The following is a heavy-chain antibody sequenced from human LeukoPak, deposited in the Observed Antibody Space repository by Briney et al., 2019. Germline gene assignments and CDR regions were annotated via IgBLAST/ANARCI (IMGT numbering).Heavy chain of an antibody. CDR2: ISGYNGNT. V-gene: IGHV1-18*01. J-gene: IGHJ1*01. CDR1: GYTFTRYG. Sequence: GASVKVSCQTSGYTFTRYGISWVRQAPGQGLAWMGWISGYNGNTNYAQKFQGRVTLTTDTSTSTADMELRSLRPDDTAVYYCARVGCSAGSCYSSADFWGQGTLVTVYS. CDR3: ARVGCSAGSCYSSADF. D-gene: IGHD2-15*01.